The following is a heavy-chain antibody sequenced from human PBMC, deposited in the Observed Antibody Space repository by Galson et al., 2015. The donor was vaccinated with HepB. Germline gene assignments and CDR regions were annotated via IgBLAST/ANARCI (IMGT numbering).Heavy chain of an antibody. CDR1: GYSFDSYW. D-gene: IGHD2-21*01. Sequence: QSGAEVKKPGESLKISCQASGYSFDSYWIAWVRQVPGEGLEWMGIIFPGDSDTRYNPSFEGQVTISAAKSIYTTYLQWSSLKASDTAMYYCARQDRIALRGPYYFDIWGPGTLVSVSS. J-gene: IGHJ4*02. V-gene: IGHV5-51*01. CDR3: ARQDRIALRGPYYFDI. CDR2: IFPGDSDT.